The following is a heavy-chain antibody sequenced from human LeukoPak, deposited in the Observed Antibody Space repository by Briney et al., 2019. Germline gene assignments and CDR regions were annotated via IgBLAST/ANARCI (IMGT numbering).Heavy chain of an antibody. D-gene: IGHD3-3*01. CDR1: GVSFSGYY. V-gene: IGHV4-34*01. CDR2: INHSGST. J-gene: IGHJ4*02. CDR3: ARGNTIFGVVPRGDYFDY. Sequence: SETLSLTCAVYGVSFSGYYWSWIRQPPGKGLEWIGEINHSGSTNYNPSLKSRVTISVDTSKNQFSLKLSSVTAADTAVYYCARGNTIFGVVPRGDYFDYWGQGTLVTVSS.